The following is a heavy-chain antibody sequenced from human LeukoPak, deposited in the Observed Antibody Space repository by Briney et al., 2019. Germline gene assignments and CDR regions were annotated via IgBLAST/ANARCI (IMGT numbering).Heavy chain of an antibody. Sequence: GASVKVSCKTSGYTFTAYYMYWVRQAPGQGLEWMGWINPNSGGTNYAQKFQGRVTMTRDTSISTAYMELSRLRSDDTAVYYCARADTVGANNYYGMDVWGQGTTVTVSS. D-gene: IGHD1-26*01. CDR2: INPNSGGT. CDR1: GYTFTAYY. J-gene: IGHJ6*02. CDR3: ARADTVGANNYYGMDV. V-gene: IGHV1-2*02.